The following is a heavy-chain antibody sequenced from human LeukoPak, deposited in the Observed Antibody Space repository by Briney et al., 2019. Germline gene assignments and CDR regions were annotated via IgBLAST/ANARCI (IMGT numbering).Heavy chain of an antibody. D-gene: IGHD3-3*01. CDR1: GGSFSGYY. Sequence: SETLSLTCAVYGGSFSGYYWSWIRQPPGKGLEWIGYIYYSGSTYYNPSLKSRVTISVDTSKNQFSLKLSSVTAADTAVYYCARFFGEITIFGVVTYNWFDPWGQGTLVTVSS. CDR3: ARFFGEITIFGVVTYNWFDP. V-gene: IGHV4-30-4*08. CDR2: IYYSGST. J-gene: IGHJ5*02.